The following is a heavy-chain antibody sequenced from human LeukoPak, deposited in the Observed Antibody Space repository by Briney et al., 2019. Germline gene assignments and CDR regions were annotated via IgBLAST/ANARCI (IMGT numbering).Heavy chain of an antibody. Sequence: ASVRVSCKTSGYLFTDYYLHWVRQAPEQGLEWVGWIVPNSGATNYAQKFQGRVTMTMDPSISTVYMELSRLKSDDTAVYYCARDIVGALSRWFDPWGQGTLVTVSS. V-gene: IGHV1-2*02. J-gene: IGHJ5*02. CDR3: ARDIVGALSRWFDP. CDR2: IVPNSGAT. D-gene: IGHD1-26*01. CDR1: GYLFTDYY.